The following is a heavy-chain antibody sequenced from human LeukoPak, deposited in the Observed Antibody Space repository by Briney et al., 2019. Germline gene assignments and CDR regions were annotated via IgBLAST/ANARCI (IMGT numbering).Heavy chain of an antibody. Sequence: ASVKVSCKASGYIFSSYGISWVRQAPGQGLEWMGWISAYNGNTNYAQKLQGRVTMTTDTSTSTAYMELRSLRSDDTAVYYCARGVSYCGGDCPDPYWYFDLWGRGTLVTVSS. CDR2: ISAYNGNT. CDR1: GYIFSSYG. D-gene: IGHD2-21*02. J-gene: IGHJ2*01. CDR3: ARGVSYCGGDCPDPYWYFDL. V-gene: IGHV1-18*01.